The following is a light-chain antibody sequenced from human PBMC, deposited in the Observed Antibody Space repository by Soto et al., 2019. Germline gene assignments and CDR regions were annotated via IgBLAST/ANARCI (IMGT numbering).Light chain of an antibody. CDR1: SSNIGGNY. CDR3: AAWDDSLSVV. J-gene: IGLJ2*01. CDR2: RNN. Sequence: QSVLTQPPSASGTPGQSIAISCSGSSSNIGGNYVYWYQQLPGTAPKLLIYRNNQRPSGVPDRFSGSKSGTSASLAISGLRYEDEADYYCAAWDDSLSVVFGGGTKLTVL. V-gene: IGLV1-47*01.